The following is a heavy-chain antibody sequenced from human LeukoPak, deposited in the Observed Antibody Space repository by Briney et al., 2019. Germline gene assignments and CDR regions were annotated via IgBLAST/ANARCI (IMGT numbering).Heavy chain of an antibody. J-gene: IGHJ4*02. V-gene: IGHV3-48*03. Sequence: GSLRLSCAASGFTFSSYDMKWLRQAPGKGREWVSHIGGSGSKIGYADSVKGRFTISRDNAKNSLYLQMNSLRAEDTAVYYCARGLRNTILGGDYYWGQGTLVTVSS. CDR2: IGGSGSKI. CDR3: ARGLRNTILGGDYY. D-gene: IGHD3-3*01. CDR1: GFTFSSYD.